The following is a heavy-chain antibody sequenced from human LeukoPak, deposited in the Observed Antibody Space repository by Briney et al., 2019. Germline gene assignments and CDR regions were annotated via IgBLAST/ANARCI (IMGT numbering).Heavy chain of an antibody. CDR1: GFTFTSHP. CDR2: IGYDGVHK. Sequence: QSGGSLRLSCVASGFTFTSHPFHWVRQAPGKGLEWVAVIGYDGVHKYYADSVKGRFTISRDNSKNTLYLQMNSLRAEDTAVYYCAKWIAGGYCSGGSCYTSLGYGMDVWGQGTTVTVSS. V-gene: IGHV3-30-3*02. D-gene: IGHD2-15*01. CDR3: AKWIAGGYCSGGSCYTSLGYGMDV. J-gene: IGHJ6*02.